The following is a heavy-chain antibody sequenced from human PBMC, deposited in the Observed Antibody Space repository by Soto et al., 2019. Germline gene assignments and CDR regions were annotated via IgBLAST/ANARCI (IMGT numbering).Heavy chain of an antibody. CDR3: ASASGRYSRSPYYYYGMDV. CDR1: GGSISSGGYY. J-gene: IGHJ6*02. V-gene: IGHV4-31*03. D-gene: IGHD6-6*01. Sequence: SETLSLTCTVSGGSISSGGYYWSWIRQHPGKGLEWIGYIYYSGSTYYNPSLKSRVTISVDTSKNQFSLKLSSVTAADTAVYYCASASGRYSRSPYYYYGMDVWGQGTTVTVSS. CDR2: IYYSGST.